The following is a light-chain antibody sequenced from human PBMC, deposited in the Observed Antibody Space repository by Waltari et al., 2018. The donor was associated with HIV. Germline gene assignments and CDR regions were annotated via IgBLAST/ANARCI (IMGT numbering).Light chain of an antibody. CDR2: QDI. CDR1: RLGDKY. Sequence: SYELTQPPSVSVSPGQTASITCSGDRLGDKYACWYQQKPGQSPVLVIYQDIKRPSGFPERFSGSNSGNTATLTVSGTQPMDEADYYCQAWDRSNVVFGGGTKLTVL. V-gene: IGLV3-1*01. J-gene: IGLJ2*01. CDR3: QAWDRSNVV.